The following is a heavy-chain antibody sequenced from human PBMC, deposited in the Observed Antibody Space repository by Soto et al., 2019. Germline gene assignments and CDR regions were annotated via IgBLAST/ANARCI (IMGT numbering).Heavy chain of an antibody. D-gene: IGHD6-6*01. CDR1: GYTFTGYY. J-gene: IGHJ3*02. V-gene: IGHV1-2*04. CDR3: ARATLAARLSDAFDI. Sequence: ASVKVSCKASGYTFTGYYMHWVRQAPGQGLEWKGWINPNSGGTNYAQKFQGWVTMTRDTSISTAYMELSRLRSDDTAVYYCARATLAARLSDAFDIWGQGTMVTVSS. CDR2: INPNSGGT.